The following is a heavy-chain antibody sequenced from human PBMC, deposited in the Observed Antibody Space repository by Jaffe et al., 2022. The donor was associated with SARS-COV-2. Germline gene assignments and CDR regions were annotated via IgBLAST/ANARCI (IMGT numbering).Heavy chain of an antibody. V-gene: IGHV1-2*02. CDR2: INPNSGGT. CDR3: ARVLLPPLHDIVVVVAEGWFDP. D-gene: IGHD2-15*01. J-gene: IGHJ5*02. Sequence: QVQLVQSGAEVKKPGASVKVSCKASGYTFTGYYMHWVRQAPGQGLEWMGWINPNSGGTNYAQKFQGRVTMTRDTSISTAYMELSRLRSDDTAVYYCARVLLPPLHDIVVVVAEGWFDPWGQGTLVTVSS. CDR1: GYTFTGYY.